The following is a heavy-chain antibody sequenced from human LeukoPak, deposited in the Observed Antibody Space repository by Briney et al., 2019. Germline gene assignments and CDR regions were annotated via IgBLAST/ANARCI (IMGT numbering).Heavy chain of an antibody. CDR2: IWYDGSNK. CDR1: GFTFNRCW. V-gene: IGHV3-33*07. J-gene: IGHJ3*02. CDR3: ARDKSEAMAPNDAFDI. Sequence: GGSLRLSCVVSGFTFNRCWMNWVRQAPGKGLEWVAVIWYDGSNKYYADSVKGRFTISRDNSKNTLYLQMNSLRAEDAAVYYCARDKSEAMAPNDAFDIWGQGTMVTVSS. D-gene: IGHD5-18*01.